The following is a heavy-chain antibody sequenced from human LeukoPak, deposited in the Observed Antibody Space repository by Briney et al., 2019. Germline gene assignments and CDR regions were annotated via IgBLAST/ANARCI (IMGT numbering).Heavy chain of an antibody. V-gene: IGHV4-34*01. Sequence: TPSETLSLTCAVDGGSFSGYYWSWLRQPPGKGLEWIGEINHSGSTNYNPSLKSRVTISVDTSKNQFSLKLSSVTAADTAVYYSASRYGSGSYYQPRYYYYSYMDVWGKGTTVTISS. J-gene: IGHJ6*03. D-gene: IGHD3-10*01. CDR1: GGSFSGYY. CDR3: ASRYGSGSYYQPRYYYYSYMDV. CDR2: INHSGST.